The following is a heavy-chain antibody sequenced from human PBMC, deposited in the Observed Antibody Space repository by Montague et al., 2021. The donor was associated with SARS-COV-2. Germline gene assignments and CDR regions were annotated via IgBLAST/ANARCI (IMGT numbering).Heavy chain of an antibody. CDR3: ARDSLFRSGYSSGWPDY. Sequence: SLRLSCAASGFTFSSYEMNWVRQASGKGLEWVSSISSSGSTTYYADSVKGRFTISRDNAKNSLYLQMNSLRAEDTAVYYCARDSLFRSGYSSGWPDYWGQGTLVTVSS. CDR2: ISSSGSTT. J-gene: IGHJ4*02. D-gene: IGHD6-19*01. CDR1: GFTFSSYE. V-gene: IGHV3-48*03.